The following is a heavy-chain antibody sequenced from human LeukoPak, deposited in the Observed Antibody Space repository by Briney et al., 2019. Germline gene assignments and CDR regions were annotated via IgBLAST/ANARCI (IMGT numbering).Heavy chain of an antibody. D-gene: IGHD3-9*01. Sequence: GGSLRLACAASGFTFSTYAMSWVRRAPGKRLEWVSAISGSGGSTYYADSVKGRFTISRDNSKNTLYLQMNSLRAEDTAVYYCAKDSYYDILTGYSPDAFDIWGQGTMVTVSS. V-gene: IGHV3-23*01. J-gene: IGHJ3*02. CDR3: AKDSYYDILTGYSPDAFDI. CDR1: GFTFSTYA. CDR2: ISGSGGST.